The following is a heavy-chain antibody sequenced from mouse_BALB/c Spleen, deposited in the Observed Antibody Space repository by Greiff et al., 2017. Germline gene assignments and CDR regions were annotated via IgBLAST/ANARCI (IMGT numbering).Heavy chain of an antibody. V-gene: IGHV2-6-7*01. J-gene: IGHJ3*01. CDR3: ARGRHYYGSSYFAY. Sequence: VKVVESGPGLVAPSQSLSITCTVSGFSLTGYGVNWVRQPPGKGLVWLGMIWGDGSTDYNSALKSRLSISKDNSKSQVFLKMNSLQTDDTARYYCARGRHYYGSSYFAYWGQGTLVTVSA. CDR1: GFSLTGYG. D-gene: IGHD1-1*01. CDR2: IWGDGST.